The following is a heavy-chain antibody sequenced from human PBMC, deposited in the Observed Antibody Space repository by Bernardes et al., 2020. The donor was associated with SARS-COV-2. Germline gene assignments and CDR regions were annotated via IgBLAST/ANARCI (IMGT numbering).Heavy chain of an antibody. CDR2: VFDSGRP. V-gene: IGHV4-59*01. J-gene: IGHJ6*02. CDR1: GGYIDSNH. Sequence: TLSLTCTVSGGYIDSNHWAWIRQSPGTGLEWIGNVFDSGRPTYNASFQSRVSMSVDASKNQLSLRLSSVTTADTAVYYCARAVTCGEDCSVFYYYGMDVWGQGTTVTVSS. CDR3: ARAVTCGEDCSVFYYYGMDV. D-gene: IGHD4-17*01.